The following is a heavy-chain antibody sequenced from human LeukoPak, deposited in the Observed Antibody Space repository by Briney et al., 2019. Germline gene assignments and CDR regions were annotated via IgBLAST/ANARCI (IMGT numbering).Heavy chain of an antibody. CDR2: IKWYGGRT. V-gene: IGHV3-20*04. Sequence: GGSLRHSCAASGFTYDEQGMTWVRQAPPKGLKWVTGIKWYGGRTGYADSVKGRFTISRDNSKNPLYLQMDSLRAEDTAVYYCAKGPDIVATIFDYWGQGTLVTVSS. CDR1: GFTYDEQG. CDR3: AKGPDIVATIFDY. J-gene: IGHJ4*02. D-gene: IGHD5-12*01.